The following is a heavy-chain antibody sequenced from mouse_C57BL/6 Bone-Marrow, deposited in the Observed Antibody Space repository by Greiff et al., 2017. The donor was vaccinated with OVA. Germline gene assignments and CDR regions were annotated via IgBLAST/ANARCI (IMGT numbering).Heavy chain of an antibody. V-gene: IGHV1-82*01. CDR3: AERATAIRTGYFDY. J-gene: IGHJ2*01. D-gene: IGHD1-2*01. CDR1: GYAFSSSW. Sequence: VQLQQPGPELVKPGASVKISCKASGYAFSSSWMNWVKQRPGEGLEWIGRIYPGDGDTNYNGKFKGKATLTVDKSSSTAYMQLSSLTSEDSAVYFCAERATAIRTGYFDYWGQGTTLTVSS. CDR2: IYPGDGDT.